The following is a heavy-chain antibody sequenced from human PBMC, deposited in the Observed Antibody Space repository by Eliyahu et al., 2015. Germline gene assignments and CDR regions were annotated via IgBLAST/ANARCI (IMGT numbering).Heavy chain of an antibody. Sequence: QVQLQQWGAGLLKPSETLSLTCAVXGGSFTXYYWSWIRQPPGKGLEWIGEINHSXKTNXKSSLKSRVTISIDTAKNQFSLKVNSVTAADTAVYYCARQTTDSSVRPNWFDPWGQGSLVTVSS. D-gene: IGHD6-13*01. J-gene: IGHJ5*02. CDR2: INHSXKT. CDR1: GGSFTXYY. V-gene: IGHV4-34*01. CDR3: ARQTTDSSVRPNWFDP.